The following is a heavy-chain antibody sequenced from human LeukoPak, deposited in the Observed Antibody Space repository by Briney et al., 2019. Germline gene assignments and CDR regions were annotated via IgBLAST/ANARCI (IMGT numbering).Heavy chain of an antibody. CDR3: ARPREVYAGPFDY. J-gene: IGHJ4*02. CDR1: GGTFSSYA. D-gene: IGHD2-8*01. Sequence: AASVKVSCKASGGTFSSYAISWVRQAPGQGLEWMGGIIPIFGTANYAQKFQGRVTITADKSTSTAYMELSSLRSEDTAVYYCARPREVYAGPFDYWGQGTLVTVSS. V-gene: IGHV1-69*06. CDR2: IIPIFGTA.